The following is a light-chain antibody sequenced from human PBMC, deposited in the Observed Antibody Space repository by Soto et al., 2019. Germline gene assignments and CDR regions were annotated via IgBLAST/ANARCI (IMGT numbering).Light chain of an antibody. CDR2: DNT. CDR1: SSNIGAGYD. J-gene: IGLJ1*01. V-gene: IGLV1-40*01. CDR3: QSYDRSQSVWRA. Sequence: QSVLTQPPSVSGAPGQRVTISCTGSSSNIGAGYDVHWYQQLPGTAPKLLIYDNTNRPSGVPDRFSGSKSGTSASLAIPGLQVENEANYYGQSYDRSQSVWRAFGIGTKLPVL.